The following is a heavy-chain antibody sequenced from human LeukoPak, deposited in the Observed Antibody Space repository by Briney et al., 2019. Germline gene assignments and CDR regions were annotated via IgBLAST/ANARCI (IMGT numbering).Heavy chain of an antibody. CDR3: ARTRGDWFLDS. D-gene: IGHD3-9*01. Sequence: GGSLRLSCAASGFTFSDYYMSWIRQAPGKGLEWVSYIRDSGTIVSYADSVKGRFTISRDNADTSLYLQMNSLRADDTAVYYCARTRGDWFLDSWGQGTLVTVSS. J-gene: IGHJ4*02. CDR1: GFTFSDYY. CDR2: IRDSGTIV. V-gene: IGHV3-11*01.